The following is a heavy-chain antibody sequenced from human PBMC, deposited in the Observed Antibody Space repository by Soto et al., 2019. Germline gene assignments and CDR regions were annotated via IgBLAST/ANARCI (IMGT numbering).Heavy chain of an antibody. CDR2: ISTYNGNT. CDR3: ARGPTDYYDNSGNYFLDY. CDR1: GYTFTTYG. Sequence: QVQLVQSGAEVKKPGASVKVSCKASGYTFTTYGMSWVRQAPGQGLDWMGWISTYNGNTKYAETLQGRVTMTTDTTTSTAYMELRSLTSDDTAVYYCARGPTDYYDNSGNYFLDYWGQGTLVTVSS. V-gene: IGHV1-18*01. J-gene: IGHJ4*02. D-gene: IGHD3-22*01.